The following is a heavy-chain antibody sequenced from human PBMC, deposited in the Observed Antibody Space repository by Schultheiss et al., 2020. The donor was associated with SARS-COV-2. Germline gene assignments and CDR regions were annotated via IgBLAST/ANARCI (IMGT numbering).Heavy chain of an antibody. V-gene: IGHV4-59*01. CDR2: IYYTGST. CDR3: ARDHWDFQH. Sequence: SQTLSLTCTVSGGSISSYYWTWIRQPPGKGLEWIGYIYYTGSTNYNPSLKSRVAISVDTSKNQFSLKLSSVTAADTAVYYCARDHWDFQHWGQGTLVTVSS. D-gene: IGHD3-16*01. CDR1: GGSISSYY. J-gene: IGHJ1*01.